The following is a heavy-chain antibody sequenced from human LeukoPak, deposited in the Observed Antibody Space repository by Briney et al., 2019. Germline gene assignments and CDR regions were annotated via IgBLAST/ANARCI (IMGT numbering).Heavy chain of an antibody. CDR3: ARRRYCSGGSCYSFGVLSENWFDP. CDR1: GYTFTSYD. J-gene: IGHJ5*02. Sequence: ASVKVSCKASGYTFTSYDINWVRQATGQGLEWMGWMNPNSGNTGYAQKFQGRVTMTRNTSISTAYMELSSLRSEDTAVYYCARRRYCSGGSCYSFGVLSENWFDPWGQGTLVTVSS. D-gene: IGHD2-15*01. V-gene: IGHV1-8*01. CDR2: MNPNSGNT.